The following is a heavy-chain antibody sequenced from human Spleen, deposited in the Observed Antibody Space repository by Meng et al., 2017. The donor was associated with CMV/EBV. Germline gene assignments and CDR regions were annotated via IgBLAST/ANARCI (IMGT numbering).Heavy chain of an antibody. Sequence: ASVKVSCKASGYTFTGYYMHWVRQAPGQGLEWMGWINPNSGGTNYAQKFQGRVTMTRGTSISTAYMELSRLRSDDTAVYYCASPGGVYGGKGLYYGMDVWGQGTTVTVSS. CDR2: INPNSGGT. V-gene: IGHV1-2*02. J-gene: IGHJ6*02. CDR3: ASPGGVYGGKGLYYGMDV. D-gene: IGHD4-23*01. CDR1: GYTFTGYY.